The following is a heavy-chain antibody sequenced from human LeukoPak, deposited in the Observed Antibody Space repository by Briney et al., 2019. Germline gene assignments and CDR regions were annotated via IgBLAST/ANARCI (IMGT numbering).Heavy chain of an antibody. D-gene: IGHD6-13*01. V-gene: IGHV4-39*07. J-gene: IGHJ5*02. CDR1: GGSTSSSRYH. Sequence: PSETLSLTCTVSGGSTSSSRYHWGWIRQPPGKGLEWIGSVYYSGNTYYNPSLKSRDTISVDTSKNQFSLKLSSVTAADTAVYYCARVSAAAGTRWFDPWGQGTLVTVSS. CDR2: VYYSGNT. CDR3: ARVSAAAGTRWFDP.